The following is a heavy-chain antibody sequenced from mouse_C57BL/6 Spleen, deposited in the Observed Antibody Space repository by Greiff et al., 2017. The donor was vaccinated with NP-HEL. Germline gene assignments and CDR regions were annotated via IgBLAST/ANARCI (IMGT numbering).Heavy chain of an antibody. Sequence: QVHVKQPGAELVMPGASVKLSCKASGYTFTSYWMHWVKQRPGQGLEWIGEIDPSDSYTNYNQKFKGKSTLTVDKSSSTAYMQLSSLTSEDSAVYYCAITTVVANFDYWGQGTTLTVSS. D-gene: IGHD1-1*01. J-gene: IGHJ2*01. V-gene: IGHV1-69*01. CDR1: GYTFTSYW. CDR2: IDPSDSYT. CDR3: AITTVVANFDY.